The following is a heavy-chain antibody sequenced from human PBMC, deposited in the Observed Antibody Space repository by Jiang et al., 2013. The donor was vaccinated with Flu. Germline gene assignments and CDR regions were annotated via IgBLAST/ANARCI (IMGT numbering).Heavy chain of an antibody. D-gene: IGHD6-13*01. Sequence: VQLVESGGGLVQPGGSLRLSCAASGFTFSSYDMHWVRQATGKGLEWVSAIGTAGDTYYPGSVKGRFTISRENAKNSLYLQMNSLRAGDTAVYYCARYSSSSFYGMDVVGAKGPRSPSP. V-gene: IGHV3-13*01. CDR1: GFTFSSYD. CDR3: ARYSSSSFYGMDV. J-gene: IGHJ6*02. CDR2: IGTAGDT.